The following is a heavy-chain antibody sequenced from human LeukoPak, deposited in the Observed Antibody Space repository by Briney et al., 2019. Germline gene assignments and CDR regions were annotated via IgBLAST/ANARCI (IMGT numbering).Heavy chain of an antibody. CDR2: IWYDGSNK. CDR3: AKALDYYGSGSYDPGLDY. J-gene: IGHJ4*02. V-gene: IGHV3-33*06. D-gene: IGHD3-10*01. Sequence: QPGRSLRLSCAASGFTFSSYGMHWVRQAPGKGLGWVAVIWYDGSNKYYADSVKGRFTISRDNSKNTLYLQMNSLRAEDTAVYYCAKALDYYGSGSYDPGLDYWGQGTLVTVSS. CDR1: GFTFSSYG.